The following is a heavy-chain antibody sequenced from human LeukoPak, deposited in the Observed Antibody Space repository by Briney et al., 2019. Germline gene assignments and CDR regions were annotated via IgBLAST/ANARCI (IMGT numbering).Heavy chain of an antibody. V-gene: IGHV3-23*01. CDR2: ISGSGGST. CDR3: AKAPRRYSSGWLHYFDY. D-gene: IGHD6-19*01. CDR1: GFTFSSYA. J-gene: IGHJ4*02. Sequence: GGSLRLSCAASGFTFSSYAMSWVRQAPGKGLEWVSAISGSGGSTYYADSVKGRFTISRDNSKNTLYLQMNSLRAEDTAVYYCAKAPRRYSSGWLHYFDYWGQGTLVTVSS.